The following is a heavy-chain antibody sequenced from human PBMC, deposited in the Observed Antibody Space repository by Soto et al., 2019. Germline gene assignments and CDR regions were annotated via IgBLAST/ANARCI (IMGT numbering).Heavy chain of an antibody. CDR2: FDPEDGET. Sequence: GSSLKVSCKFSGYTLTELFMHWVRQAPGKGLEWMGGFDPEDGETIYAQKFQGRVTMTEDTSTDTAYMELSSLRSEDTAVYYCAIFITGTPPVRGDYYYYMDVWGKGTTVTVSS. CDR1: GYTLTELF. D-gene: IGHD1-7*01. V-gene: IGHV1-24*01. J-gene: IGHJ6*03. CDR3: AIFITGTPPVRGDYYYYMDV.